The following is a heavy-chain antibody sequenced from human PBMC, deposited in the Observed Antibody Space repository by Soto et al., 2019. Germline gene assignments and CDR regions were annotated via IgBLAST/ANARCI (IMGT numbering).Heavy chain of an antibody. CDR1: GFTFSSYG. J-gene: IGHJ3*02. CDR3: AREGENDAFDI. Sequence: QVQLVESGGGVVQPGRSLRLSCAASGFTFSSYGMHWVRQAPGKGVEWVAVIWYDGSNKYYADSVKGRVTISRDNSKNTLYLQMNSLRAEDTAVYYCAREGENDAFDIWGQGTMVTVSS. D-gene: IGHD3-16*01. V-gene: IGHV3-33*01. CDR2: IWYDGSNK.